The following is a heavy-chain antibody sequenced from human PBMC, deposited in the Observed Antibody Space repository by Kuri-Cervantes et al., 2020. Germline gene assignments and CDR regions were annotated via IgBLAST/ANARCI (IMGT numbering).Heavy chain of an antibody. CDR3: ARQYYDFWSGYGWFDP. Sequence: SETLSLTCTVSGGSISSYYWSWIRQHPGKGLEWIGYIYYSGSTYYNPSLKSRVTISVDTSKNQFSLKLSSVTAADTAVYYCARQYYDFWSGYGWFDPWGQGTLVTVSS. CDR1: GGSISSYY. D-gene: IGHD3-3*01. J-gene: IGHJ5*02. V-gene: IGHV4-59*06. CDR2: IYYSGST.